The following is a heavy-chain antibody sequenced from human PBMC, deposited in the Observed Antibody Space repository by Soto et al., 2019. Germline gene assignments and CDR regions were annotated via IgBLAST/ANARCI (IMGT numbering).Heavy chain of an antibody. V-gene: IGHV3-30*03. Sequence: QVQLVESGGGVVQPGRSLRLSCAASGFTFSSYGMHWVRQAPGKGLEWVAVISYDGSNKYYADSVKGRFTISRDNSKNPLYLQMNSLRAEDTAVYYCATWFGAFDYWRQGTLGTVAS. CDR1: GFTFSSYG. CDR3: ATWFGAFDY. J-gene: IGHJ4*02. CDR2: ISYDGSNK. D-gene: IGHD3-10*01.